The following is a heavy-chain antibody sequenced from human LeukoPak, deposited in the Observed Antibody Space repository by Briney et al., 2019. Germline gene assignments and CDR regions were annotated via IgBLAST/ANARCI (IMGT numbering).Heavy chain of an antibody. CDR2: IWHDGSNK. D-gene: IGHD6-19*01. V-gene: IGHV3-33*01. CDR3: ARDGDSGWYFVDY. CDR1: GFTFSSYG. J-gene: IGHJ4*02. Sequence: GGSLRLSCVASGFTFSSYGMHWVRQAPGKGLEWVAVIWHDGSNKYYADSVKGRFTISRDNSKNTLYLQMNSLRAEDTAVYYCARDGDSGWYFVDYWGQGVLVTVSS.